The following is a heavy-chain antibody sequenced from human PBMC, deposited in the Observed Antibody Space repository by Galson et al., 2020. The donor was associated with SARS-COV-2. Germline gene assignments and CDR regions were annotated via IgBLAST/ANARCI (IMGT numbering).Heavy chain of an antibody. V-gene: IGHV1-8*01. CDR3: ARGGALRYFDWLSPFDY. J-gene: IGHJ4*02. D-gene: IGHD3-9*01. CDR1: GYTFTSYD. CDR2: MNPNSGNT. Sequence: ASVKVSCKASGYTFTSYDINWVRLATGQGLEWMGWMNPNSGNTGYAQKFQGRVTMTRNTSISTAYMELSSLRSEDTAVYYCARGGALRYFDWLSPFDYWGQGTLVTVSS.